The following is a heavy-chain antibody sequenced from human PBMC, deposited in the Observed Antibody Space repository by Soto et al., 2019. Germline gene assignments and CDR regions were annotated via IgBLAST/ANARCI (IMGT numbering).Heavy chain of an antibody. CDR1: GGSFSGYY. V-gene: IGHV4-34*01. D-gene: IGHD6-13*01. CDR2: INDSGST. Sequence: SETLSLTCAVYGGSFSGYYWTWIRQPPGKGLEWIGEINDSGSTNYNPSLKSRVTISVDTSKNQFSLQLTSVTAADTAVYYCARDGGSSWLQHWGQGTLVTVSS. CDR3: ARDGGSSWLQH. J-gene: IGHJ1*01.